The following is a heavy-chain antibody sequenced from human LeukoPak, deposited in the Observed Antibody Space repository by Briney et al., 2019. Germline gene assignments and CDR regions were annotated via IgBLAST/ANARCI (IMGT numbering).Heavy chain of an antibody. CDR3: ARAQADWWFDP. Sequence: NTSQTLSLTCAVSGGSISSGGYSWSWIRQPPGKGLEWIGYIYHSGSTYYNPSLKSRVTISVDRSKNQFSLKLSSVTAADAAVYYCARAQADWWFDPWGQGTLVTVSS. V-gene: IGHV4-30-2*01. J-gene: IGHJ5*02. D-gene: IGHD2-21*01. CDR1: GGSISSGGYS. CDR2: IYHSGST.